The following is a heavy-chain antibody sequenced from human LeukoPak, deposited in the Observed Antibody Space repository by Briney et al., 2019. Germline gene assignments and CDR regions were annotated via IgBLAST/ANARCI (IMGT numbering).Heavy chain of an antibody. CDR1: GYTLTELS. V-gene: IGHV1-24*01. J-gene: IGHJ6*03. D-gene: IGHD3-10*01. Sequence: GASVKVSCKVSGYTLTELSIHWVRQAPGKGLEWMGGFDPEDGETIYAPKFQGRVTMTEDTSTDTAYMELSSLRSEDTAVYYCATITMVRDTYYSYYMDVWGKGTTVTVSS. CDR2: FDPEDGET. CDR3: ATITMVRDTYYSYYMDV.